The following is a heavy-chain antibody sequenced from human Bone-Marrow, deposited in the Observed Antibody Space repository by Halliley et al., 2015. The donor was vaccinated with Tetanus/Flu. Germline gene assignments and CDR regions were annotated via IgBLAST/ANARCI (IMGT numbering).Heavy chain of an antibody. Sequence: SLRLSCAASEFTFSYAWMNWVRQAPGKGLEWVGRIKSKTDGGTTDYAAPVKGRFTISRDDSKDTLYLQMNSLKTEDTAIYYCICGGEFIDYWGQGTLVTVSS. CDR2: IKSKTDGGTT. CDR1: EFTFSYAW. V-gene: IGHV3-15*01. D-gene: IGHD2-21*01. CDR3: ICGGEFIDY. J-gene: IGHJ4*02.